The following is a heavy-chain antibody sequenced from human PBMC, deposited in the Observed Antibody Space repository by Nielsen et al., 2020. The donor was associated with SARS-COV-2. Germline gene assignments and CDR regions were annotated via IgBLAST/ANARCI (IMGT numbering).Heavy chain of an antibody. J-gene: IGHJ4*02. CDR2: INSDSGNT. D-gene: IGHD1-26*01. V-gene: IGHV1-3*04. CDR1: GYTFTAYA. Sequence: ASVKVSCKASGYTFTAYAIHWVRQDAGQRLEWMGWINSDSGNTKYSQKFRGRVTITRDTSASTAYMELSGLSSEDTAVYYCARDVGLTLPEQFEYWGQGTLVTVSS. CDR3: ARDVGLTLPEQFEY.